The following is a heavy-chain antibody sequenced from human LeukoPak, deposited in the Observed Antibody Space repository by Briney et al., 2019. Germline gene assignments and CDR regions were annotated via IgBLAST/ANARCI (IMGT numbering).Heavy chain of an antibody. V-gene: IGHV3-30-3*01. J-gene: IGHJ3*02. CDR3: ARDRGRSTNSFDI. CDR2: ISYDGSNK. D-gene: IGHD2-2*01. Sequence: GGSLRLSCAASGFTFTTYWMSWVRQAPGKGLEWVAVISYDGSNKYYADSVKGRFTISRDNSKNTLYLQMNSLRAEDTAVYYCARDRGRSTNSFDIWGQGTMVTVSS. CDR1: GFTFTTYW.